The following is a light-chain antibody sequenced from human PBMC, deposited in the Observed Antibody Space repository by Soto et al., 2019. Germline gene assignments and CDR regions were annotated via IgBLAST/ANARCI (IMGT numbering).Light chain of an antibody. CDR3: QHYNSYSEA. CDR1: QSISNH. J-gene: IGKJ1*01. Sequence: IHLTQSPSFLSASVEHRVIIICRASQSISNHLNWYQQKQGKAPKLLIYKASTLKSGVPSRFSGSGSGTEFNLTISSLQTDDFATYYCQHYNSYSEAFGQGTKVDIK. CDR2: KAS. V-gene: IGKV1-5*03.